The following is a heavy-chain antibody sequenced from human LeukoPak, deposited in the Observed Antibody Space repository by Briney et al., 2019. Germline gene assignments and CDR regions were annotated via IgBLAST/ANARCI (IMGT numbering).Heavy chain of an antibody. D-gene: IGHD1-1*01. J-gene: IGHJ3*02. CDR3: AISTGRDDAFDI. CDR1: GGSFSGYY. CDR2: INHSGSI. V-gene: IGHV4-34*01. Sequence: PSETLSLTCAVYGGSFSGYYWSWIRQPPGKGLEWIGEINHSGSINYNPSLKSRVTISVDTSKNQFSLKLSSVTAADTAVYYCAISTGRDDAFDIWGQGTMVTVSS.